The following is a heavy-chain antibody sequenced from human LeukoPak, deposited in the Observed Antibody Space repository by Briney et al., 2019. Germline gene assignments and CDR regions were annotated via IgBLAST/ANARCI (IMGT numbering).Heavy chain of an antibody. J-gene: IGHJ4*02. Sequence: SETLSLTCTVSGGSISSGDYYWRWIRQAPGKGLEWIGYIYYSGGNYYNPSLKSRVTISVDASKNQFSLKLISVTAADSAVYCCARDRAGITGSFDYWGQGTLVTVSS. V-gene: IGHV4-30-4*01. CDR3: ARDRAGITGSFDY. CDR2: IYYSGGN. D-gene: IGHD3-16*01. CDR1: GGSISSGDYY.